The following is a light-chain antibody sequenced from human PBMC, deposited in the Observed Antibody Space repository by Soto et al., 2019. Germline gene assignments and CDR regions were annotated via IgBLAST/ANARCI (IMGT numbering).Light chain of an antibody. CDR2: DVS. CDR3: SSYTSLSTLV. CDR1: SSDVGGYNY. Sequence: QSALTQPSSVSGSLGQSVTISCTGTSSDVGGYNYVSWYQQHPGKAPKLMIYDVSNRPSGVSNRFSGSKSGSTASLTISGLQDEDEADYYCSSYTSLSTLVFGTGTKVTVL. V-gene: IGLV2-14*01. J-gene: IGLJ1*01.